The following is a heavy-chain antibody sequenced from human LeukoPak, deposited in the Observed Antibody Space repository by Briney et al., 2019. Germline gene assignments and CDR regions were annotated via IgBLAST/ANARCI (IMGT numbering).Heavy chain of an antibody. Sequence: HPGGSLRLSCAASGFTFSSYAMHWVRQAPGKGLEWVAVISYDGSNKYYADSVKGRFTISRDNSKNTLYLQMNSLRAEDTAVYYCAREGLSSSWHLDYWGQGTLVTVSS. V-gene: IGHV3-30*04. D-gene: IGHD6-13*01. J-gene: IGHJ4*02. CDR3: AREGLSSSWHLDY. CDR1: GFTFSSYA. CDR2: ISYDGSNK.